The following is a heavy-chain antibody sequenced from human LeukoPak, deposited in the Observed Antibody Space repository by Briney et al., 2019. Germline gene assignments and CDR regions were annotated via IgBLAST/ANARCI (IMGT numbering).Heavy chain of an antibody. CDR1: GYTFTGYY. V-gene: IGHV1-2*02. J-gene: IGHJ4*02. CDR2: INPNSGGT. CDR3: AREGSRYSSGWYGY. D-gene: IGHD6-19*01. Sequence: GASVKVSCKASGYTFTGYYMHWVRQAPGQGLEGRGWINPNSGGTNYAQKFQGRVTMTRDTFISTAYMELSRLRSDDTAVYYCAREGSRYSSGWYGYWGQGTLVTVSS.